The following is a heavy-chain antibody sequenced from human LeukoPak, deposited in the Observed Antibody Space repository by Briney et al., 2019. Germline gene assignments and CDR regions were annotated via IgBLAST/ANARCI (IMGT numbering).Heavy chain of an antibody. Sequence: SETLSLTCTVSGGSISSGGYYWSWIRQHPGKGLEWIGYIYYSGSTYYNPSLKSRVTISVDTSKNQFSLKLSSVTAADTAVYYCARDPRWYDSSGFSNWGQGTLVTVSS. V-gene: IGHV4-31*03. CDR3: ARDPRWYDSSGFSN. CDR1: GGSISSGGYY. J-gene: IGHJ4*02. CDR2: IYYSGST. D-gene: IGHD3-22*01.